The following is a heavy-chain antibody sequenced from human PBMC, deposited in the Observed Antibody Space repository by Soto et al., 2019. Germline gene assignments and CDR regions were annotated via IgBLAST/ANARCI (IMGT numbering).Heavy chain of an antibody. V-gene: IGHV4-61*01. J-gene: IGHJ5*02. CDR3: AVEQWDWFDP. D-gene: IGHD1-26*01. CDR2: MYYGGST. Sequence: SETLSLTCSVSGGSVNNNKYYWSWIRQPPGKGLECIGYMYYGGSTDYNPSLKNRVTISIDTSKDQFSLSLTSVTAADTAVYYCAVEQWDWFDPWGQGTLVTVSS. CDR1: GGSVNNNKYY.